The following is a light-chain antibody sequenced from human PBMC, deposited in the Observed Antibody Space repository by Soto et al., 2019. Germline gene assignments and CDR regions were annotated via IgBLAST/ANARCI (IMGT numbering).Light chain of an antibody. CDR1: SSDVGGYNY. V-gene: IGLV2-11*01. Sequence: QSVLTQPRSVSGSPGQSVTISCTGTSSDVGGYNYVSWYQQHPGKAPKLMIYDVTKRPSGVPDRFSGSKSGNTASLTISELQAEDEADYYCCSYAGSYTFDVFGTGTKVTVL. CDR2: DVT. J-gene: IGLJ1*01. CDR3: CSYAGSYTFDV.